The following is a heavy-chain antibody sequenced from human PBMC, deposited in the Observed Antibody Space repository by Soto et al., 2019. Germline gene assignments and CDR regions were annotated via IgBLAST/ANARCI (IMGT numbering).Heavy chain of an antibody. D-gene: IGHD3-10*01. CDR2: ISTYNGNT. CDR1: GYTFTSYG. V-gene: IGHV1-18*01. Sequence: QVQLVQSGAEVKKPGASVKVSCKASGYTFTSYGISWVRQAPGQGLEWMGWISTYNGNTKYAQKLQGRVTMTTDTATSTAYMELRSLRSADTAVFDCAREMVRGVGSDYWGQGTLVTVSS. J-gene: IGHJ4*02. CDR3: AREMVRGVGSDY.